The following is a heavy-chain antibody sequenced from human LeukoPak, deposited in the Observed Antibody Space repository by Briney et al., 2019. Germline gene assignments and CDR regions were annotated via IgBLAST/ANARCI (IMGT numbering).Heavy chain of an antibody. Sequence: ASVKVSCKASGGTFSSYAISWVRQAPGQGLEWMGGIIPIFGTANYAQKFQGRVTITTDESTSTAYMELSSLRSEDTAVYYCARGIAVIFLPFDYWGQGTLVTVSS. D-gene: IGHD6-19*01. J-gene: IGHJ4*02. V-gene: IGHV1-69*05. CDR1: GGTFSSYA. CDR3: ARGIAVIFLPFDY. CDR2: IIPIFGTA.